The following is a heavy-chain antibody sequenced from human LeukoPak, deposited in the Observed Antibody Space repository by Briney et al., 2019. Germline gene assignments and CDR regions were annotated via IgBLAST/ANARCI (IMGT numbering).Heavy chain of an antibody. V-gene: IGHV3-33*01. Sequence: GGSLRLSCAASGFTFSSYGMHWVRQAPGKGLEWVAVIWYDGSNKYYADSVKGRFTISRDNSKNTLYLQMNSLRAEDTAVYYCARDWGVAAGDALDIWGQGTMVTVSS. CDR1: GFTFSSYG. J-gene: IGHJ3*02. D-gene: IGHD3-16*01. CDR3: ARDWGVAAGDALDI. CDR2: IWYDGSNK.